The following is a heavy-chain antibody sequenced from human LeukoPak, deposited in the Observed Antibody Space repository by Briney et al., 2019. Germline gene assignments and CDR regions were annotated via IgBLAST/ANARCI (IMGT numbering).Heavy chain of an antibody. CDR1: GFTFDDYA. CDR3: AKAYSSGWYYFDY. CDR2: ISWNSGSI. V-gene: IGHV3-9*01. D-gene: IGHD6-19*01. Sequence: GGSLRHSCAASGFTFDDYAMHWVRQAPGKGLEWVSGISWNSGSIGYADSVKGRFTISRDNAKNSLYLQMNSLRAEDTALYYCAKAYSSGWYYFDYWGQGTLVTVSS. J-gene: IGHJ4*02.